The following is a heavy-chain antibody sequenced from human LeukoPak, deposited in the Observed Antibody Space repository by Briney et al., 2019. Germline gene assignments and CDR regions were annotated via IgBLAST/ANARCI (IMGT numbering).Heavy chain of an antibody. Sequence: GGSLRLSCAASGFTFSSYWTHWVRQAPGKGLVWVSRINSDGSSTSYADSVKGRFTISRDNAKNTLYLQMNSLRAEDTAVYYCARNYDSSGYYDYWGQGTLVTVSS. J-gene: IGHJ4*02. CDR1: GFTFSSYW. V-gene: IGHV3-74*01. CDR2: INSDGSST. CDR3: ARNYDSSGYYDY. D-gene: IGHD3-22*01.